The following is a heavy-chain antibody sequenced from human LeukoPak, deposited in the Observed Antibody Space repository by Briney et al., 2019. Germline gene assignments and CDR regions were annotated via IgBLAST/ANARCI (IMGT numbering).Heavy chain of an antibody. D-gene: IGHD3-10*01. CDR1: GYTFTSYD. J-gene: IGHJ6*02. CDR3: ARGTLVRRADCYYYGMDV. Sequence: ASVKVSCKASGYTFTSYDINWVRQATGQGLEWMGWMNPNSGNTSYAQKFQGRVTMTRNTSISTAYMELSSLRSEDTAVYYCARGTLVRRADCYYYGMDVWGQGTTVTVSS. V-gene: IGHV1-8*01. CDR2: MNPNSGNT.